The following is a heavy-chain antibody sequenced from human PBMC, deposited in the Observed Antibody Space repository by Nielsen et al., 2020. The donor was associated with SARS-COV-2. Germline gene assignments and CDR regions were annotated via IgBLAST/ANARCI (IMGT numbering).Heavy chain of an antibody. V-gene: IGHV4-59*01. D-gene: IGHD6-13*01. CDR2: IYYSGST. CDR1: GGSISSYY. J-gene: IGHJ4*02. CDR3: ARGGVAAAGTFDY. Sequence: GSLRLSCTVSGGSISSYYWSWIRQPPGKGLEWIGYIYYSGSTNYNPSLKSRVTISVDTSKNQFSLKLSSVTAADTAVYYCARGGVAAAGTFDYWGQGTLVTVSS.